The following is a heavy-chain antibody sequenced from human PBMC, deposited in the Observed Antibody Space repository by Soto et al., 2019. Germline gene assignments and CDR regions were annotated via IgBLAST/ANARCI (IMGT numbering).Heavy chain of an antibody. CDR3: ARGGYSRGWSFDY. J-gene: IGHJ4*02. D-gene: IGHD6-19*01. CDR2: ISGGGDGT. CDR1: GFTFSNYA. V-gene: IGHV3-23*01. Sequence: GGSLRLSCAASGFTFSNYAMSWVRRAPGTGLEWVSTISGGGDGTYYSDSVKGRFTISRDNSKNTLYLQINSLRADDTAVFRCARGGYSRGWSFDYWGQGTLVTVSS.